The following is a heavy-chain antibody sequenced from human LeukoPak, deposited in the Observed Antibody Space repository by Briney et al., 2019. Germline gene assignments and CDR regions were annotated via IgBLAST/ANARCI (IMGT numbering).Heavy chain of an antibody. J-gene: IGHJ4*02. D-gene: IGHD3-3*01. V-gene: IGHV3-21*01. CDR3: ARETPPTIFGVVIISTYFDY. Sequence: PGGSLRLSCAASGFTFSSYSMNWVRQAPGKGLEWVSSISSSSSYIYYADSVKGRFTISRDNAKNTLYLQMNSLRAEDTAVYYCARETPPTIFGVVIISTYFDYWGQGTLVTVSS. CDR2: ISSSSSYI. CDR1: GFTFSSYS.